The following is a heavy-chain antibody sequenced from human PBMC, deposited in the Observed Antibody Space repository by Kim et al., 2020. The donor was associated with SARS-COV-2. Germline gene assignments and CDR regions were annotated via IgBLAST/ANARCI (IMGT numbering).Heavy chain of an antibody. D-gene: IGHD3-16*01. CDR1: CGSISSYH. CDR3: TRSRPVGGATDY. CDR2: VYDTGST. J-gene: IGHJ4*02. V-gene: IGHV4-59*01. Sequence: SETLSLTCTVSCGSISSYHWSWVRQPPGKGLEWIGCVYDTGSTHYNPSLKRRVTISRDTSRNQFSLRLNSVTAADTAVYYCTRSRPVGGATDYWGQGTLV.